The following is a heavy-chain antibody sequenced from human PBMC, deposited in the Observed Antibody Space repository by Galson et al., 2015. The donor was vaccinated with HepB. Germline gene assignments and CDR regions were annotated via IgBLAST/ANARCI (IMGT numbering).Heavy chain of an antibody. CDR3: ARDLWGEAPYCTSANCYVGPFDY. V-gene: IGHV1-18*01. Sequence: SVKVSCKASGYIFTNYGISWVRQAPGQGLEWMGWISGYNGNTNYIQNLQGRVTMTTDTATSTVYMELRSLRSDDTAVYYCARDLWGEAPYCTSANCYVGPFDYWGQGTLVTVSS. J-gene: IGHJ4*02. D-gene: IGHD2-2*01. CDR1: GYIFTNYG. CDR2: ISGYNGNT.